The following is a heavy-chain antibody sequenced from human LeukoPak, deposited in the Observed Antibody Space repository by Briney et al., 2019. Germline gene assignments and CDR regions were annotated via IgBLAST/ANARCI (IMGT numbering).Heavy chain of an antibody. J-gene: IGHJ4*02. D-gene: IGHD3-3*01. CDR3: ARDERLLSFLK. V-gene: IGHV3-23*01. CDR2: ITGSGGST. CDR1: GFTFSNYA. Sequence: GGSLRLSCAASGFTFSNYALSWVRQAPGKGLEWVSGITGSGGSTYYADSVKGRFTISRDNSKNTLYLQMNSLRAEDTAIYYCARDERLLSFLKWGQGTLVTVSS.